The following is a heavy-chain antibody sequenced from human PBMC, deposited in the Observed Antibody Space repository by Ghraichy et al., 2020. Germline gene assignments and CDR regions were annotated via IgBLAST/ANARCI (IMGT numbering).Heavy chain of an antibody. V-gene: IGHV4-30-2*01. D-gene: IGHD3-10*01. CDR3: AREGGDGSGKNYYMDV. CDR1: GGSISSGGYS. CDR2: IYHSGST. J-gene: IGHJ6*03. Sequence: SETLSLTCAVSGGSISSGGYSWSWIRQPPGKGLEWIGYIYHSGSTYYNPSLKSRVTISVDRSKNQFSLKLSSVTAADTAVYYCAREGGDGSGKNYYMDVWGKGTTVTVSS.